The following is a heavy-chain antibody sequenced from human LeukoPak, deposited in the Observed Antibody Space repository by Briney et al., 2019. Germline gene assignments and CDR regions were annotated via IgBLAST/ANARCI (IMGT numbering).Heavy chain of an antibody. D-gene: IGHD6-13*01. CDR1: GGSISSSSYY. CDR3: ARLIAAAGTRDDYYYGMDV. Sequence: SETLSLTCTVSGGSISSSSYYWSWIRQPPGKGLEWIGYIYYSGSTNYNPSLKSRVTISVDTSKNQFSLKLSSVTAADTAVYYCARLIAAAGTRDDYYYGMDVWGQGTTVTVSS. CDR2: IYYSGST. J-gene: IGHJ6*02. V-gene: IGHV4-61*05.